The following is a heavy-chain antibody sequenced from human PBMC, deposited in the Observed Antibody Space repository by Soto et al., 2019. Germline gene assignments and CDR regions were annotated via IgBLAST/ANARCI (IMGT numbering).Heavy chain of an antibody. CDR3: GKGDTIFGVVDD. CDR2: INNDATYR. CDR1: GFTFSDYF. Sequence: PGGSLRLSCAGSGFTFSDYFITWIRQAPGKGLEWISYINNDATYRKYADSVKGRFTVSRDNAKNSVFLQMNSLRPEDTALYYCGKGDTIFGVVDDWGPGTLVTVSS. D-gene: IGHD3-3*01. J-gene: IGHJ4*02. V-gene: IGHV3-11*06.